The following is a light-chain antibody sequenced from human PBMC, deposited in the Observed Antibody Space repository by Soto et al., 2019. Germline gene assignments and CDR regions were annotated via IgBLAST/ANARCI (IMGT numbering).Light chain of an antibody. Sequence: DIQITQSPSTLSASVGDRVTITCRASQSISSWLAWYQQEPGKAPKLLVYDASRLQSGVPSRFSGSGTGTEFTLTISSLQPEDFANYYCLQHNSYPITFGQGTRL. J-gene: IGKJ5*01. CDR3: LQHNSYPIT. CDR1: QSISSW. V-gene: IGKV1-5*01. CDR2: DAS.